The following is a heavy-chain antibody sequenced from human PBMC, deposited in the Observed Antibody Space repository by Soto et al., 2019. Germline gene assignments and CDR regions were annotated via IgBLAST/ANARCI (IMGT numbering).Heavy chain of an antibody. CDR2: IIPIFGTA. D-gene: IGHD2-2*01. V-gene: IGHV1-69*13. J-gene: IGHJ6*02. Sequence: ASVKVSCKAYGGTFSSYAISWVRQAPGQGLEWMGGIIPIFGTANYAQKFQGRVTITADESTSTAYMELSSLRSEDTAVYYCARDGGEKDIVVVPAAMDYYYYGMDVWGQGTTVTVSS. CDR1: GGTFSSYA. CDR3: ARDGGEKDIVVVPAAMDYYYYGMDV.